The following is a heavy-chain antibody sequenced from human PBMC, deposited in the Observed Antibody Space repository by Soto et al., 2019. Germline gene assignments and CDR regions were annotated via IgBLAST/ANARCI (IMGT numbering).Heavy chain of an antibody. D-gene: IGHD1-26*01. V-gene: IGHV3-23*01. CDR2: ISGSGGST. J-gene: IGHJ4*02. CDR3: ARRGSGSYYDY. Sequence: EVQLLESGGGLVQPGGSLRLSCAASGFTFSSYAMRWVRQAPGKGLEWVSAISGSGGSTYYADSVKGRFTISRDNSKNTVYLQMNSLSGADTDVYYCARRGSGSYYDYWGQGTLVTVSS. CDR1: GFTFSSYA.